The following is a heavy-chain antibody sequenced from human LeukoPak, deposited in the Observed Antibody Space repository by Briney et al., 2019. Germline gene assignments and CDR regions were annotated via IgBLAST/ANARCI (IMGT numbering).Heavy chain of an antibody. D-gene: IGHD6-19*01. CDR3: ARDRRGSSGWSRGWFDP. CDR2: INPNSGGT. CDR1: GYTFTGYY. Sequence: ASVKVSCKASGYTFTGYYMHWVRQAPGQGLKWMGWINPNSGGTNYAQKFQGRVTMTRDTSISTAYMELSRLRSDDTAVYYCARDRRGSSGWSRGWFDPWGQGTLVTVSS. V-gene: IGHV1-2*02. J-gene: IGHJ5*02.